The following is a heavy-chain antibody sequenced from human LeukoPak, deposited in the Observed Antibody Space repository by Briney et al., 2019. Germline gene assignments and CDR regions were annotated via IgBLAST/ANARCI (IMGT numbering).Heavy chain of an antibody. CDR1: GGSFSGYY. Sequence: SETLSLTCAVYGGSFSGYYWSWIRQPPGKGLEWIGEINHSGSTNYNPSLKSRVTISVDTCKNQFSLKLSSVTAADTAVYYCARGRYYYDSSGYSFGFDIWGQGTMVTVSS. V-gene: IGHV4-34*01. CDR2: INHSGST. D-gene: IGHD3-22*01. J-gene: IGHJ3*02. CDR3: ARGRYYYDSSGYSFGFDI.